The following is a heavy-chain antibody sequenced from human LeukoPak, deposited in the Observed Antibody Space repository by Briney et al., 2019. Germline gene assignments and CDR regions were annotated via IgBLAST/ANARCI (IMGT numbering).Heavy chain of an antibody. CDR3: ARESKWQQPSFQY. CDR1: GFTFSNFA. V-gene: IGHV3-23*01. CDR2: ISGGGGST. Sequence: GGSLRLSCAASGFTFSNFAMSWVRQAPGKGLEWVSTISGGGGSTYFADSVKGRFTISRDNSRNTLSLQMNSLTVEDTAVYYCARESKWQQPSFQYWGQGTLVTVSS. J-gene: IGHJ1*01. D-gene: IGHD6-13*01.